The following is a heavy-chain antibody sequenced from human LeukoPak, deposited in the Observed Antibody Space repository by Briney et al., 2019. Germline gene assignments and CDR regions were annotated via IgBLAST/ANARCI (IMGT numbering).Heavy chain of an antibody. V-gene: IGHV3-7*03. CDR3: ARGGGLDV. CDR1: GFTFSSYW. Sequence: GGSLRLSCAASGFTFSSYWMNWARQTPGKGLEWVASINHNGSVNYYVDSVKGRFTISRDNAKNSLYLQMSNLRAEDTAVYFCARGGGLDVWGQGATVTVSS. CDR2: INHNGSVN. D-gene: IGHD3-16*01. J-gene: IGHJ6*02.